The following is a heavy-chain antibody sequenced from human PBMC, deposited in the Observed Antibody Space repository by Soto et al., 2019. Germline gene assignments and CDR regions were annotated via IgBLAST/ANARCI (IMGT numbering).Heavy chain of an antibody. CDR2: IYGSGGT. V-gene: IGHV4-4*07. CDR3: AAWAEGATEVH. D-gene: IGHD2-15*01. J-gene: IGHJ4*02. Sequence: SETLSLTCTVSGGSMFGYYWSWIRQPAGKGLEWIARIYGSGGTNYNPSLKSRVTLSLDRSKNTLSLSLTSVTAADTAVYYCAAWAEGATEVHWGQGTLVTVSS. CDR1: GGSMFGYY.